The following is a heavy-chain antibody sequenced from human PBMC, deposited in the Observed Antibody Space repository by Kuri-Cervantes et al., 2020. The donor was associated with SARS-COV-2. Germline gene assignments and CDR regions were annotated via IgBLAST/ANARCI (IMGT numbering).Heavy chain of an antibody. V-gene: IGHV3-7*01. J-gene: IGHJ4*02. CDR1: GFTFSSYW. CDR3: ARDYGYSSNWHAPHYFDY. Sequence: GESLKISCAASGFTFSSYWMSWVRQAPGKGLEWVANIKQDGSEKYYVDSVKGRFTISRDNAKNSLYLQTSSLRAEDTAVYYCARDYGYSSNWHAPHYFDYWGQGTLVTVSS. CDR2: IKQDGSEK. D-gene: IGHD6-13*01.